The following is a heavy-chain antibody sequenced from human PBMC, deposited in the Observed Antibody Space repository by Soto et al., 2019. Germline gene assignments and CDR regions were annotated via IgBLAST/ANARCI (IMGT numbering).Heavy chain of an antibody. CDR2: IYYSGST. J-gene: IGHJ6*03. V-gene: IGHV4-59*08. CDR3: ARIPVXDFWSGLDPYYYMEF. D-gene: IGHD3-3*01. Sequence: TVCEGNSRNLDCSCISQTPGKGLEWIGYIYYSGSTNYNPSLKSRVTISVDTSKNQFSLKLSSVTAADTAVYYCARIPVXDFWSGLDPYYYMEFWVKGTTVIV. CDR1: EGNSRNLD.